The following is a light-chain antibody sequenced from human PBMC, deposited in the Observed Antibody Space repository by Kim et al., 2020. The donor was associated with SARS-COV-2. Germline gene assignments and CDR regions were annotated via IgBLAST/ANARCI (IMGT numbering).Light chain of an antibody. Sequence: PGGTVTITCGASAGAVTSGHYPYWFQQKPGQAPRTLIYDTRNKHSWTPARFSGSLLGGKAALTLSGAQPEDEAEYYCLLSYSGGYVFGTGTKVTVL. V-gene: IGLV7-46*01. J-gene: IGLJ1*01. CDR3: LLSYSGGYV. CDR2: DTR. CDR1: AGAVTSGHY.